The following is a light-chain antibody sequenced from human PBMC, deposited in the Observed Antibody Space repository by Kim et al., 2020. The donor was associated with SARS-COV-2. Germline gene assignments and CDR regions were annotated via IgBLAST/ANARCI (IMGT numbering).Light chain of an antibody. Sequence: GQRVTISCSGRSSNIGSNTVNWYQQHPGTAPELLIYSNNQRPSGVPDRFSGSKSGTSASLAISGLQSEDEADYYCAAWDDSLNGPVFGGGTQLTVL. V-gene: IGLV1-44*01. CDR2: SNN. CDR1: SSNIGSNT. J-gene: IGLJ2*01. CDR3: AAWDDSLNGPV.